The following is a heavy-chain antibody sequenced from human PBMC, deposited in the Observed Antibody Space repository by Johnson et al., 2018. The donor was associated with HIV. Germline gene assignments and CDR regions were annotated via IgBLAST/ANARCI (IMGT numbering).Heavy chain of an antibody. Sequence: VQLVESEGGVVQPGRSLRLSCAASGFTFSSYAMHWVRQAPGKGLEWVSGINWNGGRTGYADSVKGRFTISRDNAKYSLYLQMNSLRAEDTALYYCAREVGIQLWSSDAFDIWGQGTMVTVSS. D-gene: IGHD5-18*01. J-gene: IGHJ3*02. V-gene: IGHV3-20*04. CDR2: INWNGGRT. CDR3: AREVGIQLWSSDAFDI. CDR1: GFTFSSYA.